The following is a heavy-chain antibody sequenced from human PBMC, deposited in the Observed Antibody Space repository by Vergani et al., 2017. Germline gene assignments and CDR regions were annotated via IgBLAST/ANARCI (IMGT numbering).Heavy chain of an antibody. Sequence: QLHLQESGPGLVKPSETLSLTCTVSGGSITSSSYYWGWIRHPPGKGLEWIGNIYHSGGAYYNPALKGRVTLSVDTSKNQSSLEVTAVTAADTAIYFCARTGSFILRYFHWALWGQGTLGTVSS. CDR1: GGSITSSSYY. D-gene: IGHD3-9*01. J-gene: IGHJ4*02. V-gene: IGHV4-39*01. CDR3: ARTGSFILRYFHWAL. CDR2: IYHSGGA.